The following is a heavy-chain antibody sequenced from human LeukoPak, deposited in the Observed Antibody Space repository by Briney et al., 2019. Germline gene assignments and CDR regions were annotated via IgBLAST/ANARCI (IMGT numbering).Heavy chain of an antibody. J-gene: IGHJ4*02. CDR1: GYTFTGYY. V-gene: IGHV1-69*13. CDR3: ARYYSGWYYFDY. D-gene: IGHD6-19*01. CDR2: IIPIFGTA. Sequence: ASVKVSCKASGYTFTGYYMHWVRQAPGQGLEWMGGIIPIFGTANYAQKFQGRVTITAAESTSTAYMELSSLRSEDTAVYYCARYYSGWYYFDYWGQGTLVAVSS.